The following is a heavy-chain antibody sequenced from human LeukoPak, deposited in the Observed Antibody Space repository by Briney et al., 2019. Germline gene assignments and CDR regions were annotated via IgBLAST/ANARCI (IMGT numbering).Heavy chain of an antibody. CDR1: GGSFSGYY. Sequence: SETLSLTCAVYGGSFSGYYWSWIRQPPGKGLEWIGEINHSGSTNYNPSLKSRVTISVDTSKNQCSLKLSSVTAADTAVYYCARLVTVTTANWFDPWGQGTLVTVSS. D-gene: IGHD4-17*01. V-gene: IGHV4-34*01. CDR2: INHSGST. CDR3: ARLVTVTTANWFDP. J-gene: IGHJ5*02.